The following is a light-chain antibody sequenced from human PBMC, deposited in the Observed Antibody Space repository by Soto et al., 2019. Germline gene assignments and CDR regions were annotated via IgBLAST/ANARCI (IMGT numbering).Light chain of an antibody. Sequence: QSALTQPASVSGSPGQSITISCTGTSSDVGGYNYVSWYQQHPRKAPKLMIYEVSDRPSGVSNRFSGSKSGNTASLTISGLQAEDEADYYCSSFTTSNTLVFGTGTKVTV. V-gene: IGLV2-14*01. CDR1: SSDVGGYNY. CDR2: EVS. CDR3: SSFTTSNTLV. J-gene: IGLJ1*01.